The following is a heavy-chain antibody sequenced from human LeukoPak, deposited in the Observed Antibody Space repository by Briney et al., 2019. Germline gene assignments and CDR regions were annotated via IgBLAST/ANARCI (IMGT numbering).Heavy chain of an antibody. CDR2: IYTGSLS. J-gene: IGHJ6*03. D-gene: IGHD2-2*01. V-gene: IGHV3-53*01. CDR3: ARERTSPSTDYHMDV. CDR1: GFTVSNSY. Sequence: GGSLRLSCAASGFTVSNSYMSWVRQAPGKGLEWVSVIYTGSLSYYTDSVKGRFTISRDKSNNTLYLQMNSLRDEDTAVYYCARERTSPSTDYHMDVWGKGTTVTVSS.